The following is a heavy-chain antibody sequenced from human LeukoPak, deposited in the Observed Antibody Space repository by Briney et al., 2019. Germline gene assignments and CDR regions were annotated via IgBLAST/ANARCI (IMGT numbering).Heavy chain of an antibody. CDR2: IIPILGIA. Sequence: GSSVKVSCKASGGTFSSYAISWVRQAPGQGLEWMGRIIPILGIANYAQKFQGRVTITADKSTSTAYMELSSLRSEDTAVYYCARDRVALSIGGLFGWGQGTLVTVSS. J-gene: IGHJ4*02. CDR3: ARDRVALSIGGLFG. D-gene: IGHD6-6*01. V-gene: IGHV1-69*04. CDR1: GGTFSSYA.